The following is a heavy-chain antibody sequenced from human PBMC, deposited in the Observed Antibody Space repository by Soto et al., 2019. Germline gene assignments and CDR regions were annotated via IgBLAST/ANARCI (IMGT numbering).Heavy chain of an antibody. CDR2: IFHSGSS. D-gene: IGHD3-16*01. CDR3: ASASGLGVAHIDY. V-gene: IGHV4-59*02. J-gene: IGHJ4*02. Sequence: SETLSLTCTVSGGSVTGFYWSWIRQPPGKGLEWIGYIFHSGSSNYHPPLKSRVTISVDTSKSQISLRLTSVTAADTAVYYCASASGLGVAHIDYWGQGTLLTVSS. CDR1: GGSVTGFY.